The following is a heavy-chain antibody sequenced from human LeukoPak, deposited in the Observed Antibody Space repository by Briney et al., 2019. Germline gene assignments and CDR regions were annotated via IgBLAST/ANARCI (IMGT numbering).Heavy chain of an antibody. CDR1: GGSISNYY. Sequence: PSETLSLTCTASGGSISNYYWSWIRQPPGKGLEWLGYIFYSGSTDYNPSLSSRVTISLHTSKNQFSLRLSSVTAADTAVYYCARGTLNYGSGSWFDSWGQGTPVTVSS. J-gene: IGHJ5*01. CDR3: ARGTLNYGSGSWFDS. V-gene: IGHV4-59*01. D-gene: IGHD3-10*01. CDR2: IFYSGST.